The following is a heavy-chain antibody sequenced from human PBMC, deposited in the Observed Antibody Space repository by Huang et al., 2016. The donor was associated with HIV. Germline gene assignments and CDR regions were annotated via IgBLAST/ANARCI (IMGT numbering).Heavy chain of an antibody. D-gene: IGHD5-18*01. V-gene: IGHV7-4-1*02. Sequence: QVQLVQSGSELKKPGASVKLSCWASGYNFTTYALNWVRQAPGQGLEWMGWINTKTGNPTYAQGFTGRCVFSLDTSVSTSYLQITGLKAEDTAVYYCARRWIQDYWGQGTLVTVSS. CDR1: GYNFTTYA. CDR3: ARRWIQDY. J-gene: IGHJ4*02. CDR2: INTKTGNP.